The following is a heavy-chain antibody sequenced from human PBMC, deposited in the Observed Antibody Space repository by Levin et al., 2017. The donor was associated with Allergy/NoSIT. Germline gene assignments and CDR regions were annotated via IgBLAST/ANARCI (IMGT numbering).Heavy chain of an antibody. J-gene: IGHJ2*01. Sequence: ASVKVSCKASGGTFSSYAISWVRQAPGQGLEWMGGIIPIFGTANYAQKFQGRVTITADKSTSTAYMELSSLRSEDTAVYYCARGAGYGDANWYFDLWGRGTLVTVSS. V-gene: IGHV1-69*06. CDR3: ARGAGYGDANWYFDL. D-gene: IGHD4-17*01. CDR2: IIPIFGTA. CDR1: GGTFSSYA.